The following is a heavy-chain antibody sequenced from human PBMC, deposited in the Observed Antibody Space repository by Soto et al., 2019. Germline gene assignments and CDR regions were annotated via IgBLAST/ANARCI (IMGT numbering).Heavy chain of an antibody. CDR3: ARHLFGTGTVNYMDV. CDR1: GGSISSYY. V-gene: IGHV4-59*08. Sequence: QVQLQESGPGLVKPSETLSLTCTVSGGSISSYYWSWIRQPPGKGLEWIGYIYYSGSTNYNPSLKSRVTISVDTSKNQFSLKLSSVTAADTAVYYCARHLFGTGTVNYMDVWGKGTTVTVSS. CDR2: IYYSGST. D-gene: IGHD1-1*01. J-gene: IGHJ6*03.